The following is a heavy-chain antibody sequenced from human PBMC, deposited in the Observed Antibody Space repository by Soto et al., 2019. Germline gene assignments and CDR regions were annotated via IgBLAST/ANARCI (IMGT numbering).Heavy chain of an antibody. CDR2: IIPIFGTA. CDR1: GGTFIIYA. V-gene: IGHV1-69*13. Sequence: GASVKVSCKASGGTFIIYAISWVRQAPGQGLEWMGGIIPIFGTANYAQKFQGRVTITADESTSTAYMELSSLRSEDTAVYYCATEDYGDYLYWGQGPLVTVSS. J-gene: IGHJ4*02. D-gene: IGHD4-17*01. CDR3: ATEDYGDYLY.